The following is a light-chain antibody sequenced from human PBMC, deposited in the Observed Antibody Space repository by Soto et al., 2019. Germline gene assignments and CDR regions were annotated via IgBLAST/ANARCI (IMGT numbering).Light chain of an antibody. Sequence: QPVLTQSSSASASLGSSVKLTCTLSSGHSSYIIAWHQQQPGKAPRYLMKLEGSGSYNKGSEVPDRFSGSSSGADRYLTISNLLFEDEADYYCETWDSNTWVFGGGTKLTVL. V-gene: IGLV4-60*02. J-gene: IGLJ3*02. CDR1: SGHSSYI. CDR2: LEGSGSY. CDR3: ETWDSNTWV.